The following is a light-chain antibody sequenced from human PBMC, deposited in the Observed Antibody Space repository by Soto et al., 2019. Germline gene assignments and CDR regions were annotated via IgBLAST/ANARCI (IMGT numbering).Light chain of an antibody. CDR3: TSYVGNDIWV. CDR1: SSDVGAYKY. V-gene: IGLV2-8*01. CDR2: EVT. J-gene: IGLJ3*02. Sequence: QSVLTQPPSASGSPGQSVTISCTGTSSDVGAYKYVSWYQQYPGKAPKLMIYEVTNRPSGVPARVSGSKSGNPASLTVSGLQAEDEADYYCTSYVGNDIWVFGGGTKLTVL.